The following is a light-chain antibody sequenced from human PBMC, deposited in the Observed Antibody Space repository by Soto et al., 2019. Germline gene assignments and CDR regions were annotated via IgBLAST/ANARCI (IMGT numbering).Light chain of an antibody. Sequence: DIQMTQSPSSLSASVGDRVTITCRASQSISSHLNWFQQKPGKAPKLLIYAASSLQSGVPSRFGGSGSGTDFSLTISSLLPEDFATYDCQQSYGTPRTFGGGTKVEIK. CDR1: QSISSH. CDR3: QQSYGTPRT. J-gene: IGKJ4*01. V-gene: IGKV1-39*01. CDR2: AAS.